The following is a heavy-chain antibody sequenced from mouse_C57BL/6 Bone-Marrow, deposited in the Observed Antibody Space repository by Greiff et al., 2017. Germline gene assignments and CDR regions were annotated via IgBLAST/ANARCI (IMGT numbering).Heavy chain of an antibody. D-gene: IGHD2-4*01. CDR2: INYDGSST. CDR3: AREGIYYDYGGSYFDY. V-gene: IGHV5-16*01. J-gene: IGHJ2*01. CDR1: GFTFSDYY. Sequence: EVMLVESEGGLVQPGSSMKLSCTASGFTFSDYYMAWVRQVPEKGLEWVANINYDGSSTYYLDSLKSRFIISRDNAKNILYLQMSSLKSEDTATYYCAREGIYYDYGGSYFDYWGQGTTLTVSS.